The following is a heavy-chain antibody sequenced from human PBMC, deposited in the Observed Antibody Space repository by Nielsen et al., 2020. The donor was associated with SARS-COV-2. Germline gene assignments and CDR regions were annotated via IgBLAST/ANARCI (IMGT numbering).Heavy chain of an antibody. D-gene: IGHD6-19*01. Sequence: GGSLRLSCTASGFTFSTYTMIWVRQASGKGLEWVSYISTSGTTIYYSDSVKGRFTISRDNAKNSLYLQMNSLRAEDTAVYYCASGWNFDYWGQGTLVTVSS. V-gene: IGHV3-48*01. CDR2: ISTSGTTI. CDR3: ASGWNFDY. CDR1: GFTFSTYT. J-gene: IGHJ4*02.